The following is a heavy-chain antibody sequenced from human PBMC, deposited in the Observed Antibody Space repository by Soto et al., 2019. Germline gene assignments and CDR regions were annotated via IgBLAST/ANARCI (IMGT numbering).Heavy chain of an antibody. CDR3: ATLGTSYKRNGMDV. CDR1: GGSISSSGYN. V-gene: IGHV4-31*03. J-gene: IGHJ6*02. Sequence: SETLSLTCTVSGGSISSSGYNWSWIRQHPGKGLEWIGYIYYSGSTYYNPSLKSRVTMSVDTSKNQFSLNLSSVTAVDTAIYYCATLGTSYKRNGMDVWGQGTTVTVS. D-gene: IGHD3-10*01. CDR2: IYYSGST.